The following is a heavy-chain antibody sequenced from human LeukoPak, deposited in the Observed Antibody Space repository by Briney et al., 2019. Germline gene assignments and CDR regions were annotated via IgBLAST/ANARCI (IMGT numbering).Heavy chain of an antibody. J-gene: IGHJ6*03. CDR2: INPNSGGT. CDR1: GYTFTGHY. CDR3: ARAQWLDYFSYYMDV. D-gene: IGHD6-19*01. V-gene: IGHV1-2*02. Sequence: ASVKVSCKASGYTFTGHYMHWVRQAPGQGLEWMGWINPNSGGTNYAQKFQGRVTMTRDTSISTAYMELSRLRSDDTAVYYCARAQWLDYFSYYMDVWGKGTTVTVSS.